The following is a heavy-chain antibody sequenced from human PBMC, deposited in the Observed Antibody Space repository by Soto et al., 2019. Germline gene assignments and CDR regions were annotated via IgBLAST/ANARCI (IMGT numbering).Heavy chain of an antibody. V-gene: IGHV3-74*03. Sequence: PRLSCAASRFTFSGYEMHWVRQAPGKGLVWVSHISYDGTETTYADSVKGRFTISRDNPKSTLYLQMNSVRAEDTGVYYCARGSEAYYYYYGMDVWGQGTTVTVSS. CDR1: RFTFSGYE. CDR3: ARGSEAYYYYYGMDV. CDR2: ISYDGTET. J-gene: IGHJ6*02.